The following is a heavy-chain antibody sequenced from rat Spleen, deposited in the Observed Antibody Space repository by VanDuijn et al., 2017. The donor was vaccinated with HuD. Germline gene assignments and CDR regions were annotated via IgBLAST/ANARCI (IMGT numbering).Heavy chain of an antibody. CDR3: TRALRYFDY. Sequence: EVQLVETGGGLVQPGRSLKLSCAASGFTLSDHYMAWVRQAPTKGLEWVASISTGGGNTYYRDSVKGRFTISRDNAKSTLYLQMNSLRSEDTATYYCTRALRYFDYWGQGVMVTVSS. J-gene: IGHJ2*01. CDR1: GFTLSDHY. D-gene: IGHD1-11*01. V-gene: IGHV5-25*01. CDR2: ISTGGGNT.